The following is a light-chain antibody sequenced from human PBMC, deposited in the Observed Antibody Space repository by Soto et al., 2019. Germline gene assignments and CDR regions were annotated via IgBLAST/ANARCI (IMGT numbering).Light chain of an antibody. CDR1: QSIRNE. Sequence: AIQMTQSPSTLSASVGDRVTITCRASQSIRNELGWYQQKPGKAPKFLIYGASNLQSGVPSRFSGNGSGTDFTLTINSLQPEDFATYYCLLDYNYPRTFGQGTNLEIK. CDR3: LLDYNYPRT. J-gene: IGKJ2*01. CDR2: GAS. V-gene: IGKV1-6*01.